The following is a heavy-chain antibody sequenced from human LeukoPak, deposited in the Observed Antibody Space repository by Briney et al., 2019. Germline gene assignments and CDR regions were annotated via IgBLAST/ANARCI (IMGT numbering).Heavy chain of an antibody. J-gene: IGHJ6*03. D-gene: IGHD2-2*02. CDR2: IYHSGST. CDR1: GYSISSGYY. CDR3: ARVARVVVPAAITQPRYYYYYYMDV. V-gene: IGHV4-38-2*02. Sequence: SETLSLTCTVSGYSISSGYYWGWIRQPPGKGLEWIGYIYHSGSTYYNPSLKSRVTISVDRSKNQFSLKLSSVTAADTAVYYCARVARVVVPAAITQPRYYYYYYMDVWGKGTTVTVSS.